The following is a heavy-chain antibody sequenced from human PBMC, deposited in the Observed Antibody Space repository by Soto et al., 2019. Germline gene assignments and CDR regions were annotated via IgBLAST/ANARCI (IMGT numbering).Heavy chain of an antibody. V-gene: IGHV3-9*01. D-gene: IGHD2-15*01. Sequence: GGSLRLSCAASGFTFDDYAMHWVRQAPGKGLEWVSGISWNSGSIGYADSVKGRFTISRDNAKNSLYLQMNSLRAEDTALYYCAKELGLEWSGYPRPAFDIWGQGTMVTVSS. J-gene: IGHJ3*02. CDR3: AKELGLEWSGYPRPAFDI. CDR2: ISWNSGSI. CDR1: GFTFDDYA.